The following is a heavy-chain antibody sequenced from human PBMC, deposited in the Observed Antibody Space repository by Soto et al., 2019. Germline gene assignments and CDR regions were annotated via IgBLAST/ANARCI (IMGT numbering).Heavy chain of an antibody. CDR3: ARGIGGSGIYVFDY. J-gene: IGHJ4*02. D-gene: IGHD3-10*01. V-gene: IGHV6-1*01. Sequence: PSQTLSLTCAISGDSVSSNSAAWNWIRQSPSRGLEWLGRTYYRSKWYNDYAVSVKSRITINADTSKNQFSLQLNSVTPEDTVFYSCARGIGGSGIYVFDYWGQGTLVTVSS. CDR2: TYYRSKWYN. CDR1: GDSVSSNSAA.